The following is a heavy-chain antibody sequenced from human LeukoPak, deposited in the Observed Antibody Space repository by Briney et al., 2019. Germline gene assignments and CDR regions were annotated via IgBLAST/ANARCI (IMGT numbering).Heavy chain of an antibody. CDR3: ARGSMHIYHLYTDY. D-gene: IGHD3-16*02. CDR2: IKQDGSER. CDR1: GFTFSNYR. J-gene: IGHJ4*02. V-gene: IGHV3-7*01. Sequence: GGSLRLSCAASGFTFSNYRVSWFRQAPGQGLEWVASIKQDGSERYYVDSVKGRFTISRDNAKNSLFLQLSSPRVEDTAVYYCARGSMHIYHLYTDYWGQGTLVTVSS.